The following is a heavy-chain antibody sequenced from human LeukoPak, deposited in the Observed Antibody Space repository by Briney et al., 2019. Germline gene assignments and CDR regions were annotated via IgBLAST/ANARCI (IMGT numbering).Heavy chain of an antibody. CDR1: GYSFTSYW. CDR3: ARHYPGGDYFIDY. CDR2: IYPDDSDT. D-gene: IGHD4-17*01. V-gene: IGHV5-51*01. Sequence: GESLKISCKGSGYSFTSYWIGWVRQMPGKGLEWVGIIYPDDSDTRYSPSFQDQVTISADKSISTAYLQWSSLKVSDTAIYYCARHYPGGDYFIDYWGQGTVVTVSS. J-gene: IGHJ4*02.